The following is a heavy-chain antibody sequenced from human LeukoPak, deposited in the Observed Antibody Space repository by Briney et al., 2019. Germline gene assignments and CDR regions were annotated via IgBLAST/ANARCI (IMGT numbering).Heavy chain of an antibody. V-gene: IGHV3-48*03. J-gene: IGHJ4*02. CDR3: ARTPGGDDILSGY. CDR1: GFTFSSYE. D-gene: IGHD3-9*01. Sequence: GGSLRLSCAASGFTFSSYEMNWVRQASGKGLEWVSYISSSGSTIYYADSVKGRFTISRDNAKNSLYLQMNSLRAEDTAVYYCARTPGGDDILSGYWGQGTLVTVSS. CDR2: ISSSGSTI.